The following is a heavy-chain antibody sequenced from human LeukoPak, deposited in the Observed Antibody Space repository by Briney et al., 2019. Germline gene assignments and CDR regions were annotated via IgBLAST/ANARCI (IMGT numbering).Heavy chain of an antibody. CDR3: AKDRISGDPKFFDL. D-gene: IGHD3-3*01. Sequence: PGGSLRLSCAASAFSFSTYAMSWVRQAPGKGLEWVSAISDGGTYYADSVKGRFTISRDSSKNTLYLQMNSLRAEDTALYYCAKDRISGDPKFFDLWGRGTLVTVSS. CDR2: ISDGGT. J-gene: IGHJ2*01. V-gene: IGHV3-23*01. CDR1: AFSFSTYA.